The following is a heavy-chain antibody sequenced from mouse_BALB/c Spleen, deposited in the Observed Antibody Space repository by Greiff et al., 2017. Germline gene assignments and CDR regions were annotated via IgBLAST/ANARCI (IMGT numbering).Heavy chain of an antibody. CDR1: GFNIKDTY. CDR3: AREGDYGITWFAY. D-gene: IGHD2-1*01. J-gene: IGHJ3*01. CDR2: IDPANGNT. Sequence: VQLQQSGAELVKPGASVKLSCTASGFNIKDTYMHWVKQRPEQGLEWIGRIDPANGNTKYDPKFQGKATITADTSSNTAYLQLSSLTSEDTAVYYCAREGDYGITWFAYWGQGTLVTVSA. V-gene: IGHV14-3*02.